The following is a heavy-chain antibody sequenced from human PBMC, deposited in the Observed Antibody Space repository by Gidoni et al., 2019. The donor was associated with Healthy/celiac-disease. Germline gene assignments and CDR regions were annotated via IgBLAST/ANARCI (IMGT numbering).Heavy chain of an antibody. J-gene: IGHJ5*02. CDR3: ARDRPLGDPWLRWFDP. V-gene: IGHV1-69*06. Sequence: QVQLVQSGAEVKKPGSSVKVSCKASGGTFSSYAISWVRQAPGQGLEWMGGIIPIFGTANYAQKFQGRVTITADKSTSTAYMELSSLRSEDTAVYYCARDRPLGDPWLRWFDPWGQGTLVTVSS. D-gene: IGHD4-17*01. CDR2: IIPIFGTA. CDR1: GGTFSSYA.